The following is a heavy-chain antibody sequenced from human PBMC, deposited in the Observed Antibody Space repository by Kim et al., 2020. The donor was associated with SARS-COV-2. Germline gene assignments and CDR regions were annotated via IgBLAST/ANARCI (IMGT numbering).Heavy chain of an antibody. V-gene: IGHV3-23*01. CDR2: ISGGGVGT. CDR1: GFTFSNYA. J-gene: IGHJ5*01. D-gene: IGHD2-8*01. CDR3: AKGPPNDPANWFDF. Sequence: GGSLRLSCAASGFTFSNYAMSWVRQAPGKGLEWVSGISGGGVGTVSADSVKGRFTISGDDSLNTRYLQMDSVRVEDTVTSYCAKGPPNDPANWFDFWGQGAMVTVSS.